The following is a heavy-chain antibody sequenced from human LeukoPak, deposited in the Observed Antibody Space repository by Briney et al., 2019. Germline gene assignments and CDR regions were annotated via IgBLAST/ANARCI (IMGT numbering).Heavy chain of an antibody. CDR1: GFTVMSDA. D-gene: IGHD2-15*01. Sequence: GRSLRLAWAAAGFTVMSDAMDWVRHAPGKGLELVLFIRVDGGSTFYADSVKDRFNIYRANSKNTISLKMHSLRAEDTAVYYCARWIDASGFAHWGQGTLVTVSS. J-gene: IGHJ4*02. V-gene: IGHV3-23*01. CDR3: ARWIDASGFAH. CDR2: IRVDGGST.